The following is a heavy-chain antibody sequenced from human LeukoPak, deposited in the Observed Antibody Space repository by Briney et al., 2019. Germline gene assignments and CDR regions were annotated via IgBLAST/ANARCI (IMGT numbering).Heavy chain of an antibody. D-gene: IGHD3-10*01. CDR1: GFTFSSYA. J-gene: IGHJ4*02. Sequence: PGGSLRLSCAASGFTFSSYAMSWVRQAPGKGLEWVSAISGSGGSTYYADSVKGRFTISRDNSKNTLYLQMNSLRAEDTAVYYCAIGVRSTMVRGGHFDFWGQGTLVTVSS. CDR2: ISGSGGST. CDR3: AIGVRSTMVRGGHFDF. V-gene: IGHV3-23*01.